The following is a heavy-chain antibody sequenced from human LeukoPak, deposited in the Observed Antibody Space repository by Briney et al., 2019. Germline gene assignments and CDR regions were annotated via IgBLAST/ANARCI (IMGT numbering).Heavy chain of an antibody. J-gene: IGHJ4*02. V-gene: IGHV3-30-3*01. D-gene: IGHD2-2*01. Sequence: GKSLRLSCAASGFTFSGYPIHWVRQAPGKGLEWVAVISYDGSNKYYADSVKGRFTISRDNAKNSLYLQMNSLRAEDTAVYYCARCSTSCYGGVYWGQGTLVTVSS. CDR1: GFTFSGYP. CDR2: ISYDGSNK. CDR3: ARCSTSCYGGVY.